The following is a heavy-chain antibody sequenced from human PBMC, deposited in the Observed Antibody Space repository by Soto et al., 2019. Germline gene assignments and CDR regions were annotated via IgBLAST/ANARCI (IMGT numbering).Heavy chain of an antibody. Sequence: GGSLRLSCAASGFTVSSHFMTWVRQPPGKGLEWVSAIYMGGSTYYANSVKGRFTISRDNSKNTLYLQMNSLRAEDTAVYYCTRFGSGSYPWYFDLWGRGTLVTVSS. V-gene: IGHV3-66*01. CDR2: IYMGGST. CDR3: TRFGSGSYPWYFDL. J-gene: IGHJ2*01. CDR1: GFTVSSHF. D-gene: IGHD3-10*01.